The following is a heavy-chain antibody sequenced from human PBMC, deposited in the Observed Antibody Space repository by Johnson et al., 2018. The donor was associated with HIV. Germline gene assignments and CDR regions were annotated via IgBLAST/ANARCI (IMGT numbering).Heavy chain of an antibody. CDR2: ISNDGSIK. CDR3: AKDIASGYTNGGTLDI. CDR1: GFTLSNYA. J-gene: IGHJ3*02. D-gene: IGHD6-19*01. Sequence: QVQLVESGGGLVQPGGSLRLSCAVSGFTLSNYAMHWVRQAPGKGLEWVAFISNDGSIKFSADSVKGRFTISKDNSKNTLYLQMNSLRPEDTGLYYCAKDIASGYTNGGTLDIWGQGTMVTVSS. V-gene: IGHV3-30-3*01.